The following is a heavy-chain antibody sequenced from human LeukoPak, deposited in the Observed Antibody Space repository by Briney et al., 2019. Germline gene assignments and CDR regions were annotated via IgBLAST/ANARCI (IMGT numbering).Heavy chain of an antibody. Sequence: PSETLSLTCTVSGGSISSYYWSWIRQPPGKGLEWIGYIYYSGSTNYNPSLKSRVTISVDTSKTQFSLKLSSVTAADTAVYYCARLYNRGPYWYFDLWGRGTLVTVSS. CDR2: IYYSGST. CDR3: ARLYNRGPYWYFDL. CDR1: GGSISSYY. V-gene: IGHV4-59*08. D-gene: IGHD3-10*01. J-gene: IGHJ2*01.